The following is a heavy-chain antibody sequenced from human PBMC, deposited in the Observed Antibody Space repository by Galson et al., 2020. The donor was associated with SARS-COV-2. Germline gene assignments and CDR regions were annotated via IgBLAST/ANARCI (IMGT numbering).Heavy chain of an antibody. CDR3: GRDIVVVPAAVPNLSATTYNYYYYGMDV. V-gene: IGHV3-11*06. CDR2: ISTSSSNT. Sequence: KTGGSLRLPCAASGFTFSDYYMSWIRQPPGKGLEWVSYISTSSSNTNNSDPVKGRSTTSRDNAKNSLYLQMTSLRAEDTAVYYCGRDIVVVPAAVPNLSATTYNYYYYGMDVWGQGTTVTVSS. CDR1: GFTFSDYY. D-gene: IGHD2-2*01. J-gene: IGHJ6*01.